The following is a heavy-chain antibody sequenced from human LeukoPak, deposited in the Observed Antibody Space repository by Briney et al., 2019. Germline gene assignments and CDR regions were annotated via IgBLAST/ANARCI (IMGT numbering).Heavy chain of an antibody. J-gene: IGHJ4*02. CDR3: ARDPYSGSYSDFDY. CDR2: ISSSGNTV. D-gene: IGHD1-26*01. Sequence: GGSLRLSCAASGFTFSDYYMSWIRQAPGKGLEWVSYISSSGNTVKYADSVKGRFTISRDNAKNSLYLQMNSLRAEDTAVYYCARDPYSGSYSDFDYWGQGTLVTVSS. CDR1: GFTFSDYY. V-gene: IGHV3-11*04.